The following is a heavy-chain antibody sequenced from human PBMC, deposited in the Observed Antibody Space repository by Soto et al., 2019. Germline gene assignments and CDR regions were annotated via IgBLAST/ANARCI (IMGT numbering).Heavy chain of an antibody. CDR2: ISVWNGDT. J-gene: IGHJ4*02. Sequence: QVQLVQYGPEVKKPGASVRVSCKASGCRFSNFGISWVRQAPGQGLEWLGWISVWNGDTQSAQNLHGRVSMTTDTSTSTAYMELRSLKSDDTAIYYCARDRDPYYDNTGYYHFDYWGQGTMVTVSS. D-gene: IGHD3-22*01. CDR1: GCRFSNFG. V-gene: IGHV1-18*01. CDR3: ARDRDPYYDNTGYYHFDY.